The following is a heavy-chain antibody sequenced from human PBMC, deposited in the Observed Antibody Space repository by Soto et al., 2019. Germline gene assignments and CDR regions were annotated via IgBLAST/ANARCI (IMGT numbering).Heavy chain of an antibody. Sequence: PAGSLRLSCAASGFTFSSYAMHWVRQAPGKGLEWVAVISYDGSNKYYADSVKGRFTISRDNSKNTLYLQMNSLRAEDTAVYYCARDLVDPRGVPSCQLNNWFDPWGQGTLVTVSS. J-gene: IGHJ5*02. CDR2: ISYDGSNK. CDR3: ARDLVDPRGVPSCQLNNWFDP. V-gene: IGHV3-30-3*01. D-gene: IGHD3-10*01. CDR1: GFTFSSYA.